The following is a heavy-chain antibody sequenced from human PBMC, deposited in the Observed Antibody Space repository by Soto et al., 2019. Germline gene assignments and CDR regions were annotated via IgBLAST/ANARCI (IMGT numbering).Heavy chain of an antibody. CDR3: AIGNPDWFDP. CDR1: GYSISSGLY. D-gene: IGHD1-1*01. CDR2: IYRGGIT. J-gene: IGHJ5*02. Sequence: ETLSLTCAVSGYSISSGLYWGWIRQPPGKGLEWIGTIYRGGITYYNPSLKSRVTISIDTSKNHFSLRLSSVTATDTAVYFCAIGNPDWFDPWGQGTLVTVSS. V-gene: IGHV4-38-2*01.